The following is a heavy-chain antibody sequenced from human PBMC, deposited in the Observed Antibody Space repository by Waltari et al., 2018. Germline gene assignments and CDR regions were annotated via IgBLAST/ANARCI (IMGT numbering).Heavy chain of an antibody. J-gene: IGHJ4*02. CDR1: GGAISRPY. D-gene: IGHD3-10*01. Sequence: QVTLQESGPGLVKPSETLSLTCTVSGGAISRPYWSWLRQPPGKGLEWIGYIYYSGSTNYNPSLKSRVTISVDTSKNQFSLKLSSVTAADTAVYYCARSPSGSYLVDYWGQGTLVTVSS. CDR2: IYYSGST. CDR3: ARSPSGSYLVDY. V-gene: IGHV4-59*11.